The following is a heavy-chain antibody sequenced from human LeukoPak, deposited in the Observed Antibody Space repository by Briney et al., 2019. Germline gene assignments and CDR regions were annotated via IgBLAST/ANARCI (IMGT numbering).Heavy chain of an antibody. CDR2: INHSGST. Sequence: PSETLSLTGAVYGGSFSGYYWSWIRQPPGKGLEWIGEINHSGSTNYNPSLKSRVTISVDTSKNQFSLKLSSVTAADTAVYYCATELEQQLVEPWGQGTLVTVSS. D-gene: IGHD6-13*01. J-gene: IGHJ5*02. CDR3: ATELEQQLVEP. CDR1: GGSFSGYY. V-gene: IGHV4-34*01.